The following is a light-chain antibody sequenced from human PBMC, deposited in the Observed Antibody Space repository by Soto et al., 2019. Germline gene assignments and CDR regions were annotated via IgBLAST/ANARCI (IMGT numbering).Light chain of an antibody. J-gene: IGLJ2*01. CDR2: GDT. CDR1: SGDVGSHNL. CDR3: CSDADSNTLL. V-gene: IGLV2-23*01. Sequence: QSALTQPASVSGSPGQSITISCTGTSGDVGSHNLVSWYQEHPVKAPILIIYGDTKRPSGIYNRFSASTSGNTASMTISGLQAEDEADYCCCSDADSNTLLFGGGTKLTVL.